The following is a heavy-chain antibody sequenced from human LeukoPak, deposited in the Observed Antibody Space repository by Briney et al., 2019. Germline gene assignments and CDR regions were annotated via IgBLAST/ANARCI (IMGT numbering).Heavy chain of an antibody. CDR1: GFTFSSYS. D-gene: IGHD4-17*01. Sequence: GGSLRLSCAASGFTFSSYSMNWVRQAPGKGLEWVSSISSSSSYIYYADSVKGRFTISRDNSKNTLYLQMSSLRAEDTAVYYCARLTVTYYFDYWGQGTLVTVSS. CDR2: ISSSSSYI. V-gene: IGHV3-21*04. J-gene: IGHJ4*02. CDR3: ARLTVTYYFDY.